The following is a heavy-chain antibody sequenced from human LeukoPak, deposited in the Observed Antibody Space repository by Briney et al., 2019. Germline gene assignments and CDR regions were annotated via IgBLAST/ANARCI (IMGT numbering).Heavy chain of an antibody. J-gene: IGHJ3*02. CDR3: ARAGAKYYYDSSAYYSTAFDI. D-gene: IGHD3-22*01. V-gene: IGHV4-61*01. CDR2: IYYSGST. CDR1: GGSVSSGSDY. Sequence: SETLSLTCTVSGGSVSSGSDYWSWIRQPPGKGLEWIGYIYYSGSTNYNPSLKSRVTISVDTSKKQFSLKLSSVTAADTAVYYCARAGAKYYYDSSAYYSTAFDIWGQGTMVTVSS.